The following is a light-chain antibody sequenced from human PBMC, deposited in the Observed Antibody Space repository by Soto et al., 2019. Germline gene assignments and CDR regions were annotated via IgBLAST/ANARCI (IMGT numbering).Light chain of an antibody. J-gene: IGKJ1*01. Sequence: DIQLTQSPSSLSSSVLDRFTITFRASQGISSALAWYQQKPGKAPKLLIFVASTLQSGVPSRFSGSGSGSEFTLTISSLQPDDFATYYCQHYDAYSTWTFGQGTKVDIK. CDR2: VAS. CDR1: QGISSA. CDR3: QHYDAYSTWT. V-gene: IGKV1-9*01.